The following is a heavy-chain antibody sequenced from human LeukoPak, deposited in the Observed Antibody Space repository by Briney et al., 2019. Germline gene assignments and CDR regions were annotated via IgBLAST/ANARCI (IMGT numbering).Heavy chain of an antibody. CDR3: AREREGYCTNGVCSTNFYYYYGMDV. Sequence: GGSLRLSCAASGFTFSSYSMNWVCQTPGKGLEWVTSISSSSSYIYYADSVKGRFTISRDNAKNSLYLQMNSLRAEDTAVYYCAREREGYCTNGVCSTNFYYYYGMDVWGQGTTVTVSS. CDR2: ISSSSSYI. J-gene: IGHJ6*02. V-gene: IGHV3-21*01. D-gene: IGHD2-8*01. CDR1: GFTFSSYS.